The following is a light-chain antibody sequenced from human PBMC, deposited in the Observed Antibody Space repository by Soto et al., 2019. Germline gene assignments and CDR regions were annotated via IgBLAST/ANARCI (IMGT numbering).Light chain of an antibody. J-gene: IGKJ2*01. Sequence: EIVLTQSPGTLSLSPGERATLSCRASQSISSNYLAWYQQKPGQAPRLLIYGASSRATGIPDRFSGSGSGTDFTLTISRLETKDVAVYYYQQYGSSPPYTFGQRTKLEIK. V-gene: IGKV3-20*01. CDR1: QSISSNY. CDR2: GAS. CDR3: QQYGSSPPYT.